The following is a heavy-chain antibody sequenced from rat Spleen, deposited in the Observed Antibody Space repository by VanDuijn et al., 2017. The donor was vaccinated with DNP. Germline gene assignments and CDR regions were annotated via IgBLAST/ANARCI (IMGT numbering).Heavy chain of an antibody. V-gene: IGHV5-31*01. CDR1: GFTFSYYW. CDR2: ITSGGGTT. CDR3: TRGGTYYFDY. D-gene: IGHD4-3*01. J-gene: IGHJ2*01. Sequence: EVQLVESGGGLVQPGGSLKLSCVASGFTFSYYWMTWIRQVPGKGLEWIASITSGGGTTSYPDSVKGRFTISRDDAKSTLYLQMNSLRSGDTATYYCTRGGTYYFDYWGQGVLVTVSS.